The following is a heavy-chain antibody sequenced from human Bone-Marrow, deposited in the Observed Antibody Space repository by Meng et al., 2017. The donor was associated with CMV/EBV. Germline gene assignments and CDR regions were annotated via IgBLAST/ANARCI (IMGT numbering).Heavy chain of an antibody. D-gene: IGHD6-6*01. V-gene: IGHV1-18*01. CDR2: ISVYNGNT. J-gene: IGHJ5*02. CDR3: ARDKIAVRPGWFDP. Sequence: QVQLVQSGAEVKKPGASVKVSCKASGYMFNTYGMSWVRQAPGQGLEWMGWISVYNGNTKYAQTVQGRVTMTTDTSTSTVYMELTSLRSDDTAVYYCARDKIAVRPGWFDPWGQGTLVTVSS. CDR1: GYMFNTYG.